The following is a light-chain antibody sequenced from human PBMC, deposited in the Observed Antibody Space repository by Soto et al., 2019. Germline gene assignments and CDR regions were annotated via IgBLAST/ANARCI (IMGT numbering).Light chain of an antibody. CDR3: SSLATHSTHF. Sequence: SPVGLPASLSGFTGQLVTISSTGTSSDIGAYDYVSWFQQHPGKDPKLMISEVNNRPSGVSNRSSGSKYGTTDYLTISGRQVEDEAEYFCSSLATHSTHFFGTGTKVTGL. V-gene: IGLV2-14*01. CDR1: SSDIGAYDY. J-gene: IGLJ1*01. CDR2: EVN.